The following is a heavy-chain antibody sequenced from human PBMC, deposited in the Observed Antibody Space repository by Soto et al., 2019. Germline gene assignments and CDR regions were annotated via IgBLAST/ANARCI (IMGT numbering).Heavy chain of an antibody. CDR2: VGGSGDST. D-gene: IGHD2-15*01. Sequence: EVQLLDSGGGLVQPGGSLRLSCAASGFTFSNYAMSWVRQAPGKGLEWVSGVGGSGDSTYYADSVKGRFTISRDNSKDTLYLQMNSLRAEDTAVYYCAKSPLGYCSGGSCYPPHYFDYWGQRPLVTVSS. CDR3: AKSPLGYCSGGSCYPPHYFDY. CDR1: GFTFSNYA. J-gene: IGHJ4*02. V-gene: IGHV3-23*01.